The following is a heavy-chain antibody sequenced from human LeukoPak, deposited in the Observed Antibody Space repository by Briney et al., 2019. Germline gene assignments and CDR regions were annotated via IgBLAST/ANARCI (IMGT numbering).Heavy chain of an antibody. D-gene: IGHD1-26*01. CDR1: GFIFSNYA. V-gene: IGHV3-23*01. J-gene: IGHJ4*02. CDR3: AKENHGIVGATTLIDY. Sequence: GGSLRLSCAASGFIFSNYAMSWVRQAPGKGLEWVSSISGSTSSTYYADSVKGRFTISKDNSKNTLYLQMNSLRAEDTAVYYCAKENHGIVGATTLIDYWGQGTLVTVSS. CDR2: ISGSTSST.